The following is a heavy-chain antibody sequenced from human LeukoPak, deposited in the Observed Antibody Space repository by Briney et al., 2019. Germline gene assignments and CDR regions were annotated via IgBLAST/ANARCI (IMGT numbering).Heavy chain of an antibody. V-gene: IGHV3-30*03. Sequence: GGSLRLSCAASGFTFSSYGMHWVRQAPGKGLEWVAVISYDGSNKYYADSVKGRFTISGDNSKNTLYLQMNSLRAEDTAVYYCASYGMDVWGQGTTVTVSS. J-gene: IGHJ6*02. CDR3: ASYGMDV. CDR1: GFTFSSYG. CDR2: ISYDGSNK.